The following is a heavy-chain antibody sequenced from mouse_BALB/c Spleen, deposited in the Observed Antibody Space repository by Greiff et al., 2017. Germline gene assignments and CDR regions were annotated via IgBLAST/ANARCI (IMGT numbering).Heavy chain of an antibody. CDR3: ARGGYDTWFAY. D-gene: IGHD2-14*01. Sequence: DVQLVESGGGLVQPGGSRKLSCAASGFTFSSFGMHWVRQAPEKGLEWVAYISSGSSTIYYADTVKGRFTISRDNPKNTLFLQMTSLRSEDTAMYYCARGGYDTWFAYWGQGTLVTVSA. CDR2: ISSGSSTI. J-gene: IGHJ3*01. CDR1: GFTFSSFG. V-gene: IGHV5-17*02.